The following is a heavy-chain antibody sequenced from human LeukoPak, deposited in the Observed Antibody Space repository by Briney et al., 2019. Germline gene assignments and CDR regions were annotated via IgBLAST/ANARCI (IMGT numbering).Heavy chain of an antibody. CDR2: IYYNEKT. CDR3: ARDLDPTYGRALAY. Sequence: SETLSLTCSDSGGSISTYYWIWIRQSPGTGLEWIGYIYYNEKTNYNPSLKSRVTISVDKSKNLFSLRLSSVTAADTALYYCARDLDPTYGRALAYWGQGAPVNVSS. J-gene: IGHJ4*02. D-gene: IGHD3-10*01. CDR1: GGSISTYY. V-gene: IGHV4-59*01.